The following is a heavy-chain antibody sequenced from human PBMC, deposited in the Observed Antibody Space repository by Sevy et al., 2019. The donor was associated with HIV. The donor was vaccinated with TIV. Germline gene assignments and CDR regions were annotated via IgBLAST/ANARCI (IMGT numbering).Heavy chain of an antibody. CDR1: GGSITTSTYY. J-gene: IGHJ6*03. D-gene: IGHD3-16*01. V-gene: IGHV4-39*01. Sequence: SETLSLTCTVSGGSITTSTYYWGWIRQPPGKGLEWIGCIYYGGNTYYNPSLKSRVTISVDSSKNQFSLRLRSVTAADTAVYYCARHLGGVTQYNSFYYMDVWGKGTTVTVSS. CDR3: ARHLGGVTQYNSFYYMDV. CDR2: IYYGGNT.